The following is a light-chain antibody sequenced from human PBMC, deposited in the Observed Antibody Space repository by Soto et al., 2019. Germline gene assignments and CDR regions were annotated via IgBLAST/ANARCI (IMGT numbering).Light chain of an antibody. CDR2: EGS. Sequence: QSALTQPASVSRPPGQSITISCTRTSSDVGSYNLVSWYQQHPGKAPKLMIYEGSKRPSGVSNRFSGSKSGNTASLTISGLQAEDEADYYCCSYAGSSSWVFGGGTKLTVL. CDR3: CSYAGSSSWV. J-gene: IGLJ3*02. CDR1: SSDVGSYNL. V-gene: IGLV2-23*01.